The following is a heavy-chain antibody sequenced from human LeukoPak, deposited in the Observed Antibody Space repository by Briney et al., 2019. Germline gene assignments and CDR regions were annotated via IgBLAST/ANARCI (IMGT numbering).Heavy chain of an antibody. D-gene: IGHD3-22*01. CDR2: INPNSGGT. CDR3: ARDYYDSSGTSPSYYFDY. Sequence: ASVKVSCKASGYTFTGYYMHWVRQAPGQGLEWMGWINPNSGGTNYAQKFQGRVTMTRDTSISTAYMELSRLRSDDTAVYYCARDYYDSSGTSPSYYFDYWGQGTLVTVSS. J-gene: IGHJ4*02. CDR1: GYTFTGYY. V-gene: IGHV1-2*02.